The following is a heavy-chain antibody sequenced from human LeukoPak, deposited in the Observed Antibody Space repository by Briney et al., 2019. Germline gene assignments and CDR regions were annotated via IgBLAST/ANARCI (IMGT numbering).Heavy chain of an antibody. J-gene: IGHJ6*03. Sequence: SETLSLTCAVYGGSFSGYYWSWIRQPPGKGLEWIGEINLSGSTNYNPSLKSRVTISVDTSKNQFSLKLSSVTAADTAVYYCARGKDFWSGYPYYYYYMDVWGKGTTVTVSS. CDR3: ARGKDFWSGYPYYYYYMDV. D-gene: IGHD3-3*01. CDR1: GGSFSGYY. CDR2: INLSGST. V-gene: IGHV4-34*01.